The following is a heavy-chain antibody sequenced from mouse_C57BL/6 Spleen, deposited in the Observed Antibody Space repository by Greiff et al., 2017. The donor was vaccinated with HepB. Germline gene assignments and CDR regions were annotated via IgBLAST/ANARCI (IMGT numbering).Heavy chain of an antibody. Sequence: QVQLKESGPGLVAPSQSLSITCTVSGFSLTSYAISWVRQPPGKGLEWLGVIWTGGGTNYNSAHKSRLSISKDNSKSQVFLKMNSLHTDNTARYYCARNEGLRRGVYFDYWGQGTTLTVSS. V-gene: IGHV2-9-1*01. CDR3: ARNEGLRRGVYFDY. CDR1: GFSLTSYA. D-gene: IGHD2-4*01. J-gene: IGHJ2*01. CDR2: IWTGGGT.